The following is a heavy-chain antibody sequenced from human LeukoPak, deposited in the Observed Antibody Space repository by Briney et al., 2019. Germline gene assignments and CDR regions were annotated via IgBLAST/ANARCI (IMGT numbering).Heavy chain of an antibody. CDR3: ARVGVHMTTVTGNWFDP. D-gene: IGHD4-17*01. J-gene: IGHJ5*02. V-gene: IGHV4-4*07. CDR2: IYTSGST. Sequence: SGTLSLTCTVSGVSISSYYRSWIRQPAGKGLEWIGRIYTSGSTNYNASLESRVTMSVDTTKNQFSLMLSSVSAADTAVYYCARVGVHMTTVTGNWFDPWGQGTLVTVSS. CDR1: GVSISSYY.